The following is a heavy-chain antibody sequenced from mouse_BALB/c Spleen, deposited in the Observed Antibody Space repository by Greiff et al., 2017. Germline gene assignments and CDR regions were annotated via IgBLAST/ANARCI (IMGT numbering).Heavy chain of an antibody. V-gene: IGHV1-7*01. CDR1: GYTFTSYW. CDR2: INPSTGYT. D-gene: IGHD2-4*01. J-gene: IGHJ4*01. Sequence: QVQLKESGAELAKPGASVKMSCKASGYTFTSYWMHWVKQRPGQGLEWIGYINPSTGYTEYNQKFKDKATLTADKSSSTAYMQLSSLTSEDSAVYYCARWRVITGIYYYAMDYWGQGTSVTVSS. CDR3: ARWRVITGIYYYAMDY.